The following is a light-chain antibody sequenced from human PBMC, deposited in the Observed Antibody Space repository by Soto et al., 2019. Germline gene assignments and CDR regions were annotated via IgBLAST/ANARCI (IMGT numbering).Light chain of an antibody. J-gene: IGLJ3*02. CDR3: QAYDYILTASV. Sequence: QAVVTQPPSVSGAPGQRVTLSCTGNTSNLGAGYDVHWYQQLPGAAPKLVIFGNRNRPSGVPERFSGSKSGTSASLALTGLQAEDEADSYCQAYDYILTASVFGGGTKLTVL. CDR2: GNR. CDR1: TSNLGAGYD. V-gene: IGLV1-40*01.